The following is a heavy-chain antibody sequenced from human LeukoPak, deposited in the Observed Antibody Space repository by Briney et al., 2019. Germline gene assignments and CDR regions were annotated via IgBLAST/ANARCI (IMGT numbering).Heavy chain of an antibody. CDR3: ARYMVRGVIYPLNDAFDI. CDR2: IYTSGST. J-gene: IGHJ3*02. Sequence: SQTLSLTCTVSGGSISSGSYYWSWIRQPAGKGLEWIGRIYTSGSTYYNPSLKSRVTISVDTSKNQFSLKLSSVTAADTAVYYCARYMVRGVIYPLNDAFDIWGQGTMVTVSS. CDR1: GGSISSGSYY. V-gene: IGHV4-61*02. D-gene: IGHD3-10*01.